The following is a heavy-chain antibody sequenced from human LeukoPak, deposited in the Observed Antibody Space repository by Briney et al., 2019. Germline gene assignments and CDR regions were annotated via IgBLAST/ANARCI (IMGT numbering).Heavy chain of an antibody. CDR3: ARVMGSGWTLYYFDY. D-gene: IGHD6-19*01. V-gene: IGHV5-51*01. CDR1: GYSFTSYW. CDR2: IYPGDSDT. Sequence: GESLKISCKGSGYSFTSYWIGWVRQMPGKGLEWMGIIYPGDSDTRYSPPFQGQVTISADKSISTAYLQWSSLKASDTAMYYCARVMGSGWTLYYFDYWGQGTLVTVSS. J-gene: IGHJ4*02.